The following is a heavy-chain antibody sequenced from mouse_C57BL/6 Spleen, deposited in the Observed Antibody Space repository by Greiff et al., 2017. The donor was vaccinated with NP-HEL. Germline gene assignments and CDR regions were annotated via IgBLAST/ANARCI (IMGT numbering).Heavy chain of an antibody. CDR1: GFNIKDYY. CDR3: ARYTTVVAPHYYAMDY. Sequence: EVQLQESGAELVKPGASVKLSCTASGFNIKDYYMHWVKQRTEQGLEWIGRIDPEDGETKYAPKFQGKATITADTSSNTAYLQLSSLTSEDTAVYYCARYTTVVAPHYYAMDYWGQGTSVTVSS. D-gene: IGHD1-1*01. V-gene: IGHV14-2*01. J-gene: IGHJ4*01. CDR2: IDPEDGET.